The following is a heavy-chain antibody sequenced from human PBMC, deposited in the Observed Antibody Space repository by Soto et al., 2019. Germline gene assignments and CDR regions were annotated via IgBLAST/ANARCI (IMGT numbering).Heavy chain of an antibody. D-gene: IGHD3-3*01. CDR3: AHTLSDYDFWSGYWFDP. Sequence: SGPTLVNPTQTLTLTCTFSGFSLSTSGVGVGWIRQPPGKALEWLALIYWDDDKRYSPSLKSRLTITKDTSKNQVVLTMTNLDPVDTATYFCAHTLSDYDFWSGYWFDPWGQGTLVTVSS. CDR2: IYWDDDK. CDR1: GFSLSTSGVG. J-gene: IGHJ5*02. V-gene: IGHV2-5*02.